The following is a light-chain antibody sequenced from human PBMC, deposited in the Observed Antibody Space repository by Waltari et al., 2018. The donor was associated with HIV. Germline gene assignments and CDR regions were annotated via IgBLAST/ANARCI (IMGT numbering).Light chain of an antibody. V-gene: IGKV4-1*01. J-gene: IGKJ4*01. CDR3: QQYFNAPIT. CDR2: WAS. Sequence: DIVMTQSPDSLALSLGERATINCKSSRSILYNSNNKNYLAWYQQKPGQPPQLLIYWASTREFGVPDRFSGRGSGTNFTLTISSLQTEDVAVYYCQQYFNAPITFGGGTRVEI. CDR1: RSILYNSNNKNY.